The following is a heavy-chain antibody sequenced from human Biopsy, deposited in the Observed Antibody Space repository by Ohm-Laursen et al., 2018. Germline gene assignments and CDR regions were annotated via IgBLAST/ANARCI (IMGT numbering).Heavy chain of an antibody. CDR1: GYTFTGYY. D-gene: IGHD3-10*01. J-gene: IGHJ4*02. V-gene: IGHV1-2*02. CDR2: INPNSGVT. Sequence: ASVKVSCKASGYTFTGYYMHWVRQAPGQGLERMGWINPNSGVTNYAQRFQGRVTMTRDTSISTAYMELSRLRSDDTAVYYCARDPRYGYGSYFDYWGQGTLVTVSS. CDR3: ARDPRYGYGSYFDY.